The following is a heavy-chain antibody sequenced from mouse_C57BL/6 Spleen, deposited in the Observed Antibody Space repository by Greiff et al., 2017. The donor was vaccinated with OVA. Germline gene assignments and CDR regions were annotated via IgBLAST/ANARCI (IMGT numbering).Heavy chain of an antibody. Sequence: EVKLVESGPGLVKPSQSLSLTCSVTGYSITSGYYWNWIRQFPGNKLEWVGYISYDGSNNYNPSLKNRISITRDTSKNQFFLKLNSVTTEDTATYYCARDDSSGSYFDYWGQGTTLTVSS. CDR3: ARDDSSGSYFDY. J-gene: IGHJ2*01. CDR2: ISYDGSN. CDR1: GYSITSGYY. V-gene: IGHV3-6*01. D-gene: IGHD3-2*02.